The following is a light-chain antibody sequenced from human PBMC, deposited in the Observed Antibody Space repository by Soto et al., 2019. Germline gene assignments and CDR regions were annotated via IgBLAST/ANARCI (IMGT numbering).Light chain of an antibody. CDR2: RSN. CDR1: ISNIGTNY. Sequence: QSVLTQPPSASGTPGQSVTFSCSGSISNIGTNYVYWYQQLPGTAPKLLISRSNQRPSGVPDRFSGSKSGTSASLAISGLRSEDEADYYCAAWDDSLSGWLFGGGTKLTV. CDR3: AAWDDSLSGWL. V-gene: IGLV1-47*01. J-gene: IGLJ3*02.